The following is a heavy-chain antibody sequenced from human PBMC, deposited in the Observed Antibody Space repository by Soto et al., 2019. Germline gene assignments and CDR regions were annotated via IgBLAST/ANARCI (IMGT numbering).Heavy chain of an antibody. CDR1: GFTFSAYW. CDR2: IKQAGSEK. D-gene: IGHD6-25*01. J-gene: IGHJ4*02. V-gene: IGHV3-7*01. CDR3: AREKRANGYFDY. Sequence: EVQLVESGGGLVQTGGSLRLSCAASGFTFSAYWMSWVRQAPGKGLEWVANIKQAGSEKYYVDSVNGRFIISRDDAKNSLFLLVNSLRVEDTAVYYCAREKRANGYFDYWGQGPLVTVSS.